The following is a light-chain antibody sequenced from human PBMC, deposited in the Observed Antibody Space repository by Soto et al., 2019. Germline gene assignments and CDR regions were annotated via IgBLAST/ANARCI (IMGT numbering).Light chain of an antibody. J-gene: IGLJ1*01. CDR2: EGS. CDR1: SSDVGSDNL. V-gene: IGLV2-23*01. Sequence: QSVLTQPASVSGSAGQSITISCAGTSSDVGSDNLVSWYQQHPGKAPKLMIYEGSKRPSGVSNRFSGSKSGNTASLTISGLQAEDESDYYCCSYAGNSTYVFGTGTKVTVL. CDR3: CSYAGNSTYV.